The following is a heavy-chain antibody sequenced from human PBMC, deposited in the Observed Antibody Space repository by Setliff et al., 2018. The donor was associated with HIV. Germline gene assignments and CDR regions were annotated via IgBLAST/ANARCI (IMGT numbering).Heavy chain of an antibody. CDR3: ARDFLGDPDWSLDY. J-gene: IGHJ4*02. Sequence: ASVKVSCKASGYNVTVSAINWVRQAPGQALEWLGWINTKTGNPTYAQGLTGQFVFSLDTSISTAYLQISSLKAEDTAVDYCARDFLGDPDWSLDYWGQGTLVTVSS. CDR1: GYNVTVSA. D-gene: IGHD3-9*01. V-gene: IGHV7-4-1*02. CDR2: INTKTGNP.